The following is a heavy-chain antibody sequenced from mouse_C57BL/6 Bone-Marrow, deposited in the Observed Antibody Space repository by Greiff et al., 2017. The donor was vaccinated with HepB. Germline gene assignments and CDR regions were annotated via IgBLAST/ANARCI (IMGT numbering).Heavy chain of an antibody. D-gene: IGHD2-10*02. Sequence: QVQLQQSGAELVKPGASVKISCKASGYAFSSYWMNWVKQRPGKGHEWIGQIYPGDGDTNYNGKFKGKATLTADKSSSTAYMQLSSLTSEDSAVYFCASDLDYWYFDVWGTGTTVTVSS. J-gene: IGHJ1*03. CDR3: ASDLDYWYFDV. V-gene: IGHV1-80*01. CDR2: IYPGDGDT. CDR1: GYAFSSYW.